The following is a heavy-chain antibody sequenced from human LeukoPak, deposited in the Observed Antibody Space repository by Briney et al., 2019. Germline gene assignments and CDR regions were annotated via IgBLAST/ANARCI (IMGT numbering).Heavy chain of an antibody. Sequence: SETLSLTCTVSGGSISSYYWSWIRQPPGKGLEWIGYIYYSGGTNYNPSLKSRVTISVDTSKNQFSLKLSSVTAADTAVYYCARGGGLLVAATFDYWGQGTLVTVSS. CDR2: IYYSGGT. CDR1: GGSISSYY. CDR3: ARGGGLLVAATFDY. D-gene: IGHD2-15*01. V-gene: IGHV4-59*08. J-gene: IGHJ4*02.